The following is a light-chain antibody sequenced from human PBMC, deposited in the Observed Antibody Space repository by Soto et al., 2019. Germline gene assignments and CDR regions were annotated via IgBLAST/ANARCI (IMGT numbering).Light chain of an antibody. V-gene: IGKV1-5*01. J-gene: IGKJ2*01. CDR1: QTFNTY. CDR2: DAS. Sequence: DIQLTQSPSTLSASVGDRVTITCRASQTFNTYLAWYQHKPGTAPKLLIYDASTLESGVPSRFSGSASGTEFTLTITSLQPDDLAMYYCQEYTTYPYTLGQGTKLEI. CDR3: QEYTTYPYT.